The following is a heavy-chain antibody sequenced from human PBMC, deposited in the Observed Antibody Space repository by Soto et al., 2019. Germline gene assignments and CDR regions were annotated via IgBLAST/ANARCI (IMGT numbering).Heavy chain of an antibody. CDR1: GFTFSSYA. V-gene: IGHV3-30-3*01. D-gene: IGHD6-19*01. CDR2: MSYDGSNK. CDR3: ARGGAVAGRRNYFDY. Sequence: PGGSLRLSCAASGFTFSSYAMHWVRQAPGKGLEWVAVMSYDGSNKYYADSVKGRFTISRDNSKNTLYLQMNSLRAEDTAVYYCARGGAVAGRRNYFDYWGQGTLVTVSS. J-gene: IGHJ4*02.